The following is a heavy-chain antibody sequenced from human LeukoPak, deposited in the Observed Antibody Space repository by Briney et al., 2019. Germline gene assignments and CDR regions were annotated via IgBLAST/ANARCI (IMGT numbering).Heavy chain of an antibody. CDR2: ISYDGSDK. J-gene: IGHJ4*02. Sequence: GGSLRLSCAASGFTFSSYGMHWVRQAPGKGLEWVAVISYDGSDKYHADSVKGRFTISRDNSKNTLYLQMNSLRVEDTAVYXXXXXXXXXXXGNYGWAPPDEHWGQGSLVTVSS. D-gene: IGHD4-17*01. CDR1: GFTFSSYG. CDR3: XXXXXXXXXGNYGWAPPDEH. V-gene: IGHV3-30*03.